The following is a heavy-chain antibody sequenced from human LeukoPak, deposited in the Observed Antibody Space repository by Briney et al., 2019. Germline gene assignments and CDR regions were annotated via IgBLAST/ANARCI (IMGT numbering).Heavy chain of an antibody. Sequence: GGSLRLSCAASGFTLSHYGMHWVPQAPGMGPEWVSVIWFDGGKIHYPDSVKGRFTISRDNSKNTLYLQMDNLRADDTAVYYCVRGSGGDGYSYWGDYWGQGTLVTVSP. CDR1: GFTLSHYG. CDR3: VRGSGGDGYSYWGDY. V-gene: IGHV3-33*01. CDR2: IWFDGGKI. D-gene: IGHD5-24*01. J-gene: IGHJ4*02.